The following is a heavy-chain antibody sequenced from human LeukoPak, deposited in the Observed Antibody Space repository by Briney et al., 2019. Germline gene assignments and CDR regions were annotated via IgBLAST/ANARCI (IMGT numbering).Heavy chain of an antibody. CDR2: IYYSGRA. CDR3: ARRRYYDSTGFFD. CDR1: GGSISSSSYY. D-gene: IGHD3-22*01. J-gene: IGHJ1*01. V-gene: IGHV4-39*02. Sequence: SETLSLTCTDSGGSISSSSYYWGWIRQPPGKGLEWIGDIYYSGRAYYNLSLRNRVSISLDTSKNRFSLTLTSVTAADSAVYYCARRRYYDSTGFFDWGRGSLVIVSS.